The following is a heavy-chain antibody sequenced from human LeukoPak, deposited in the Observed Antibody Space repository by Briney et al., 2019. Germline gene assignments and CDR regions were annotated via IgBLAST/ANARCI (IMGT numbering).Heavy chain of an antibody. CDR1: GGSISSGGYY. CDR3: ARGYNWNYPGAFDI. Sequence: PSETLSLTCTVSGGSISSGGYYWSWIRQPPGKGLEWIGYIYHSGSTYYNPSLKSRVTISVDRSKNQFSLKLSSVTAADTAVYYCARGYNWNYPGAFDIWGQGTMVTVSS. D-gene: IGHD1-7*01. J-gene: IGHJ3*02. CDR2: IYHSGST. V-gene: IGHV4-30-2*01.